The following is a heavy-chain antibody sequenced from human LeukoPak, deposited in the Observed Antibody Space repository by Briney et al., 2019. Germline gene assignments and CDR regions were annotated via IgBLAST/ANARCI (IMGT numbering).Heavy chain of an antibody. D-gene: IGHD6-19*01. Sequence: SVKVSCKASGGTFSSYAISWVRQAPGQGLEWMGGIIPIFGTANYAQKFQGRITITADESTSTAYMELSSLRSEDTAVYYCARVTAVAGTGWFDPWGQGTLVTVSS. CDR2: IIPIFGTA. V-gene: IGHV1-69*13. CDR3: ARVTAVAGTGWFDP. J-gene: IGHJ5*02. CDR1: GGTFSSYA.